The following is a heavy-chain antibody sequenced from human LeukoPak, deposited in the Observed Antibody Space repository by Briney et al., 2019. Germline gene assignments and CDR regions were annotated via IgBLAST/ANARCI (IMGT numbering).Heavy chain of an antibody. CDR3: VGIVVVRYYFDY. Sequence: GGSLRLSCAASGFTFSSYAMSWVRQAPGKGLEWVSAISGSGGSTYYADSVKGRFTISRDNSKNTLYLQMNNLRAEDTAVYYCVGIVVVRYYFDYWGQGTLVTVSS. CDR1: GFTFSSYA. D-gene: IGHD3-22*01. CDR2: ISGSGGST. J-gene: IGHJ4*02. V-gene: IGHV3-23*01.